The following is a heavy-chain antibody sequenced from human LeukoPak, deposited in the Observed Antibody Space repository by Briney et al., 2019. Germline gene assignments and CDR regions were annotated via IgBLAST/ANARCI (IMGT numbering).Heavy chain of an antibody. Sequence: SVKVSCKAPGGTFSSYAISWVRQAPGQGLEWMGGIIPICGTANYAQKFQGRVTITTDESTSTAYMELSSLRSEDTAVYYCATHKDIVVVVAATWPYYFDYWGQGTLVTVSS. CDR2: IIPICGTA. V-gene: IGHV1-69*05. CDR3: ATHKDIVVVVAATWPYYFDY. D-gene: IGHD2-15*01. J-gene: IGHJ4*02. CDR1: GGTFSSYA.